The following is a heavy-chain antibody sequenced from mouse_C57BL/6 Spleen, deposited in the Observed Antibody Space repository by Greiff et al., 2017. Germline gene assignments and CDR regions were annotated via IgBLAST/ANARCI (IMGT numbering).Heavy chain of an antibody. J-gene: IGHJ2*01. CDR1: GYTFTSYW. D-gene: IGHD2-2*01. CDR2: IYPGSGST. Sequence: QVQLQQPGAELVKPGASVKMSCTASGYTFTSYWITWVKQRPGQGLEWIGDIYPGSGSTNYNEKFKCKATLTVDTSSSTAYMQLRSLTSEDSAVYYSASATMVTRDFDYWGQGTTLTVSA. V-gene: IGHV1-55*01. CDR3: ASATMVTRDFDY.